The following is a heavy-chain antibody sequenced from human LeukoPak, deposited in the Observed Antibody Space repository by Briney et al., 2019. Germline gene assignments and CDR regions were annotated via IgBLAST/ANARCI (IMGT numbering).Heavy chain of an antibody. CDR1: GFTFSSYS. Sequence: GGTLRLSCAASGFTFSSYSMNWVRQAPGKGLEWVSSISSSSSSYIYYADSVKGRFTISRDNAKNSLYLQMNSLRAEDTAVYYCARDLRGWFGDLAIDYWGQGTLVTVSS. D-gene: IGHD3-10*01. V-gene: IGHV3-21*01. CDR3: ARDLRGWFGDLAIDY. CDR2: ISSSSSSYI. J-gene: IGHJ4*02.